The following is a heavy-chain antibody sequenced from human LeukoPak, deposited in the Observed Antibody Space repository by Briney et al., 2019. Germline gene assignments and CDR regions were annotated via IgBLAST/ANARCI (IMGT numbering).Heavy chain of an antibody. Sequence: ASVKVSCKASGYTFTSYAMNWVRQAPGQGLEWMGWINTNTGNPTYAQGFTGRSVFSLDTSVSTAYLQISSLKAEDTAVYYCARDRTYCSSTSCYRSLYYYYGMDVWGQGTTVTVSS. CDR2: INTNTGNP. V-gene: IGHV7-4-1*02. CDR1: GYTFTSYA. D-gene: IGHD2-2*01. J-gene: IGHJ6*02. CDR3: ARDRTYCSSTSCYRSLYYYYGMDV.